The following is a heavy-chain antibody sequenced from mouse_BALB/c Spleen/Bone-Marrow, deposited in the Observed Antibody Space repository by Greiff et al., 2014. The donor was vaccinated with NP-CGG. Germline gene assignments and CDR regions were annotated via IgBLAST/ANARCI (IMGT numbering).Heavy chain of an antibody. J-gene: IGHJ3*01. Sequence: LQQSGGGLVQPGGSLKLSCATSGFTFSDYYMYWVRQTPEERLEWVAYISNGGGSTYYPDTVKGRFTISRDNAKNTLYLQMSRLKSEDTAMYYCARHNYDETWFAYWGQGTLVTVSA. CDR3: ARHNYDETWFAY. CDR1: GFTFSDYY. V-gene: IGHV5-12*02. D-gene: IGHD2-4*01. CDR2: ISNGGGST.